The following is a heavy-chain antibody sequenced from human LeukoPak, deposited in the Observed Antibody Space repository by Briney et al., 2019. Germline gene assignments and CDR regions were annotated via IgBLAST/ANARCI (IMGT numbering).Heavy chain of an antibody. V-gene: IGHV4-34*01. CDR3: ASGGITMVRGVIIYYYYMDV. CDR2: INHSGST. D-gene: IGHD3-10*01. CDR1: GGSFSGYY. Sequence: SETLSLTCAVYGGSFSGYYWSWIRQPPGKGLEWIGEINHSGSTNYNPSLKSRVTISVDTSKNQFSLKLSSVTAADTAVYYCASGGITMVRGVIIYYYYMDVWGKGTTVTISS. J-gene: IGHJ6*03.